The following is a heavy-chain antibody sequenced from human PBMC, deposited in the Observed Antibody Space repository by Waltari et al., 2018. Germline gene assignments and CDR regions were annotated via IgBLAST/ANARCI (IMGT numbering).Heavy chain of an antibody. V-gene: IGHV4-38-2*01. J-gene: IGHJ4*02. Sequence: QVQLQESGPGLVKPSETLSLTCAVSGYSISSGYYWGWIRQPPGKGLEWIGSIYHSGSPYYNPSLKSRVTISVDTSKNQFSLKLSSVTAADTAVYYCARQELGYCSGGSCPGTYFDYWGQGTLVTVSS. CDR3: ARQELGYCSGGSCPGTYFDY. D-gene: IGHD2-15*01. CDR1: GYSISSGYY. CDR2: IYHSGSP.